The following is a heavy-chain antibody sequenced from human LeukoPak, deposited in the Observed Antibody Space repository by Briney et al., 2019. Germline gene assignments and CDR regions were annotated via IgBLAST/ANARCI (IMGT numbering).Heavy chain of an antibody. J-gene: IGHJ5*02. Sequence: PSETLSLTCTVSGDSIRSTSYYWGWIRQPPGKGLEWIGNIYYSGSTYYKSSLKSRVTISVDTSKNHFSLKLSSVTAADTAVYYCARAFNSFRVYADNWFDPWGQGTLVTVSS. V-gene: IGHV4-39*07. CDR1: GDSIRSTSYY. D-gene: IGHD2-8*01. CDR3: ARAFNSFRVYADNWFDP. CDR2: IYYSGST.